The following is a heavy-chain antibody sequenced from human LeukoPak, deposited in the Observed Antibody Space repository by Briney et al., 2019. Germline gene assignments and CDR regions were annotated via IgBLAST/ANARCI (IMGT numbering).Heavy chain of an antibody. CDR3: ARDTSSSWYYFDH. V-gene: IGHV3-33*08. D-gene: IGHD6-13*01. CDR1: GFTFGNYW. J-gene: IGHJ4*02. CDR2: IWSDGSTK. Sequence: PGGSLRLSCAASGFTFGNYWMHWVRQAPGKGLEWVAVIWSDGSTKYYAESVQGRFTISRDTSKNRLYLQLNSLRVEDTAVFYCARDTSSSWYYFDHWGQGTLVTVSS.